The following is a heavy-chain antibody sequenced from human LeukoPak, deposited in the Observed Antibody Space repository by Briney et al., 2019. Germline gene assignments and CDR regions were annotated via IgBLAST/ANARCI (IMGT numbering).Heavy chain of an antibody. CDR3: AREVENFDY. CDR1: GFTFSSYAM. D-gene: IGHD2-15*01. Sequence: GSLRLSCAASGFTFSSYAMSWVRQPPGKGLEWIGEIYHSGSTNYNPSLKSRVTISVDKSKNQFSLKLSSVTAADTAVYYCAREVENFDYWGQGTLVTVYS. V-gene: IGHV4-4*02. J-gene: IGHJ4*02. CDR2: IYHSGST.